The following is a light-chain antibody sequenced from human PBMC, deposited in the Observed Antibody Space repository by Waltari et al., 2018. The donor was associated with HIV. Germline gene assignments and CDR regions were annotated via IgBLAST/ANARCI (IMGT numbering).Light chain of an antibody. CDR2: EVS. V-gene: IGLV2-23*02. CDR1: SSDVGRYNL. CDR3: CSYAGSNSFVV. J-gene: IGLJ2*01. Sequence: QSALTQPASVSGSPGQSITISCTGTSSDVGRYNLVSWYQQHPGKAPKLMIYEVSKRPSGVSNRFFASKSGNTASLTSSGLQAEDEADYYCCSYAGSNSFVVFGGGTKLTVL.